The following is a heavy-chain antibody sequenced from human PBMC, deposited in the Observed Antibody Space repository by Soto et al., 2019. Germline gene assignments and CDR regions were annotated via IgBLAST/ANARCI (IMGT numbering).Heavy chain of an antibody. CDR3: ARVVAVAGTLGASDY. D-gene: IGHD6-19*01. J-gene: IGHJ4*02. V-gene: IGHV3-30-3*01. CDR2: ISYDGSNK. Sequence: ESGGGVVQPGRSLRLSCAASGFTFSSYAMHWVRQAPGKGLEWVAVISYDGSNKYYADSVKGRFTISRDNSKNTLYLQMNSLRAEDTAVYYCARVVAVAGTLGASDYWGQGTLVTVSS. CDR1: GFTFSSYA.